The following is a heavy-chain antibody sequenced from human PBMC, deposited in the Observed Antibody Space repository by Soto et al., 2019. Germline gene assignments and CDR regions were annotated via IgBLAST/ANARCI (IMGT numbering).Heavy chain of an antibody. CDR3: VFPATADFDY. V-gene: IGHV4-38-2*02. D-gene: IGHD6-13*01. Sequence: SETLSLTCNVSGFSISSGFYWGWVRQPPGKGLEWIGEIYHSGTTNYGPSLKSRVIISADMSKNHFSLTLTSVTAADTAVYYCVFPATADFDYWGQGTPVTVSS. CDR1: GFSISSGFY. J-gene: IGHJ4*02. CDR2: IYHSGTT.